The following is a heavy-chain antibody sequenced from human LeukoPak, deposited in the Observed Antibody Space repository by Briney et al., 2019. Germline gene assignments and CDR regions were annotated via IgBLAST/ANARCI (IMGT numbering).Heavy chain of an antibody. J-gene: IGHJ4*02. D-gene: IGHD1-26*01. CDR1: GFTFSSYW. Sequence: GGSLRLSCAASGFTFSSYWMSWVRQAPGQGLEWMGWISAYNGNTNYAQKLQGRVTMTTDTSTSTAYMELRSLRSDDTAVYYCARREFLGATGFDYWGQGTLVTVSS. V-gene: IGHV1-18*01. CDR3: ARREFLGATGFDY. CDR2: ISAYNGNT.